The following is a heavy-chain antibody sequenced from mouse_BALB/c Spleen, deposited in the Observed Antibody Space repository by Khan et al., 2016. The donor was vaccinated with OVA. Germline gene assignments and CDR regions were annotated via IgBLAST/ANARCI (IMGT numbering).Heavy chain of an antibody. V-gene: IGHV3-2*02. Sequence: LLESGPGLVKPSQSLSLTCTVTGYSITSGYAWNWIRQFPGNKLEWMGYISYSGGTSYNPSLKSRISITRDTSKKQFFLQLNSVTTEDTATYYCARGNYYGYYFDYWGQGTTLTGSS. CDR2: ISYSGGT. CDR3: ARGNYYGYYFDY. D-gene: IGHD1-1*01. CDR1: GYSITSGYA. J-gene: IGHJ2*01.